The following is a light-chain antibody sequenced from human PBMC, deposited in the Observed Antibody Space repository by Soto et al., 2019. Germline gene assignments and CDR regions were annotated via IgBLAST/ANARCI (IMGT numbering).Light chain of an antibody. Sequence: EIVLTQSPATLSLSPGERATLSCRASQPVSSYLAWYQQRPGQAPRLLIYDASNRATGIPARFSGSGSGTDFTLTISSLEPEDFAVYSCQYRNNWPPGYTFGQGSKLESK. CDR2: DAS. J-gene: IGKJ2*01. CDR1: QPVSSY. CDR3: QYRNNWPPGYT. V-gene: IGKV3-11*01.